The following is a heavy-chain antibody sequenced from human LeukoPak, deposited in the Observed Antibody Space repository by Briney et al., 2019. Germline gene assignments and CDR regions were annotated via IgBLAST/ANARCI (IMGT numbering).Heavy chain of an antibody. Sequence: SETLSLTCTVSGGSISSSSYYWGWIRQPPGKGLEWXXXXXYSGSTYYNPSLKSRVTISVDTSKNQFSLKLSSVTAADTAVYYCAGRPYYDILTGPDGAFDIWGQGTMVTVSS. J-gene: IGHJ3*02. CDR3: AGRPYYDILTGPDGAFDI. CDR1: GGSISSSSYY. D-gene: IGHD3-9*01. CDR2: XXYSGST. V-gene: IGHV4-39*01.